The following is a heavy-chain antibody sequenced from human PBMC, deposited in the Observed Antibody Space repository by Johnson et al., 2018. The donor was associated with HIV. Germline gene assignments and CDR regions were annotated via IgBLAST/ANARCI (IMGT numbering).Heavy chain of an antibody. CDR3: AKDLVFYVPRSESYYKVFFAFDI. J-gene: IGHJ3*02. Sequence: QVQLVESGGGVVQPRGSLRLSCAASGFTVSSNHMRWVRQAPGKGLEWVALISYDGSNKYYADSVKGRFTISRDNSKNTVYLQMNSLRPEDTAVYYCAKDLVFYVPRSESYYKVFFAFDIWGQGTMVTVSS. D-gene: IGHD3-10*01. V-gene: IGHV3-30*18. CDR2: ISYDGSNK. CDR1: GFTVSSNH.